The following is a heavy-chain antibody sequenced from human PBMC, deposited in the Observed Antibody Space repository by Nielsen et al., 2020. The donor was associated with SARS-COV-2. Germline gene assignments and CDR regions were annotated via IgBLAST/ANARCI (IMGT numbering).Heavy chain of an antibody. Sequence: WIRQPPGKGLEWIGYIYYSGSTYYNPSLKSRVTISVGTSKNQFSLKLSSVTAADTAVYYCARDKIAARQSYYYYYMDVWGKGTTVTVSS. J-gene: IGHJ6*03. CDR2: IYYSGST. D-gene: IGHD6-6*01. V-gene: IGHV4-31*02. CDR3: ARDKIAARQSYYYYYMDV.